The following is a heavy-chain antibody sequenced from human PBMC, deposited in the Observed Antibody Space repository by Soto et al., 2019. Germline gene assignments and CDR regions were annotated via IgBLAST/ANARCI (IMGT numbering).Heavy chain of an antibody. J-gene: IGHJ4*02. V-gene: IGHV3-72*01. Sequence: GGSLRLSCAASGFSFSDHFMDWVRQAPGKGLQWVGRIQTKRQTYITEYAASLEGRFSISRDDSKNSLYLQVNRLKTEDTAVYFCASIRGTTGYRGPGTLVTVS. CDR3: ASIRGTTGY. CDR2: IQTKRQTYIT. CDR1: GFSFSDHF. D-gene: IGHD1-1*01.